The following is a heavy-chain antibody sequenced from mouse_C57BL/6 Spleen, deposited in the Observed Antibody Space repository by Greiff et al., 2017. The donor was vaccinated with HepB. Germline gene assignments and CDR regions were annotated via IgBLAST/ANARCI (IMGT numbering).Heavy chain of an antibody. V-gene: IGHV1-52*01. Sequence: QVQLKQPGAELVRPGSSVKLSCKASGYTFTSYWMHWVKQRPIQGLEWIGNIDPSDSETHYNQKFKDKATLTVDKSSSTAYMQLNSLTSEDSAVYYCASDYGSSQYYFDYWGQGTTLTVSS. J-gene: IGHJ2*01. CDR1: GYTFTSYW. CDR3: ASDYGSSQYYFDY. D-gene: IGHD1-1*01. CDR2: IDPSDSET.